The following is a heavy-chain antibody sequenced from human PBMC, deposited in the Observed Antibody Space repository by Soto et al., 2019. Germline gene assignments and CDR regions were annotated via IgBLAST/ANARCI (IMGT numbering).Heavy chain of an antibody. CDR2: ITSSSSTI. D-gene: IGHD6-19*01. CDR3: AAVFRSSSFNY. Sequence: QVELVESGGGLGKPGGSLRLSCAASGLSFSDYYMSWIRQAPGKGLEWIAYITSSSSTIYYADSVKGRFTISRNDAKNSLYLQLDSLRAEDTAVYYCAAVFRSSSFNYWGQGTLVTVSS. CDR1: GLSFSDYY. V-gene: IGHV3-11*01. J-gene: IGHJ4*02.